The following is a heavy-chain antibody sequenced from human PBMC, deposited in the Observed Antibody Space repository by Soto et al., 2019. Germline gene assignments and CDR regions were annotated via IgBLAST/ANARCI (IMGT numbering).Heavy chain of an antibody. D-gene: IGHD2-15*01. CDR3: ARSGYHSNWYFDL. CDR2: ISSSGSTI. Sequence: EVQLVESGGGLVQPGGSLRLSCAASGFTFSTYSMNWVRQAPGKGLEWFSYISSSGSTIYYADSVKGRFTISRDNAKNSLYLQMNSLRDEDTAVYYWARSGYHSNWYFDLWGRGTLVTVSS. CDR1: GFTFSTYS. V-gene: IGHV3-48*02. J-gene: IGHJ2*01.